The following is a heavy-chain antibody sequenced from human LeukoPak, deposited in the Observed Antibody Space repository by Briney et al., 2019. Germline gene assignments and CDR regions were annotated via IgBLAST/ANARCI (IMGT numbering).Heavy chain of an antibody. J-gene: IGHJ4*02. D-gene: IGHD3-10*01. CDR3: AREEGSGSYHY. CDR1: GVSLSSYY. Sequence: SETLSLTCTVSGVSLSSYYWSWIRQPPGKELEWIGYIYDSGSTNYNPSLKSRVTISVDTSKNQFSLKLSSVAAADTAVYYCAREEGSGSYHYWGQGTLVTVSS. CDR2: IYDSGST. V-gene: IGHV4-59*01.